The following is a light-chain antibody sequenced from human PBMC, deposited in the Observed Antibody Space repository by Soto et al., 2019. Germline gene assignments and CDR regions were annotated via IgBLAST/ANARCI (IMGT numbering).Light chain of an antibody. CDR3: QQTYCVPQA. V-gene: IGKV1-39*01. CDR1: QSISSY. Sequence: DIQMTQSPSSLSASVGDRVTITCRASQSISSYLNWSQQKPGNAPNLLIYAASSLQIGVPSRISGSGSGTDCPRTISKLQPEYVATYYGQQTYCVPQAFGGGTKVEIK. CDR2: AAS. J-gene: IGKJ4*02.